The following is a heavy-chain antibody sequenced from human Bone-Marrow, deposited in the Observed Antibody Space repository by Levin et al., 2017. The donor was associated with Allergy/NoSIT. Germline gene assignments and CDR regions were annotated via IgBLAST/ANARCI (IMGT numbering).Heavy chain of an antibody. CDR1: GFTFSSYA. V-gene: IGHV3-30*04. J-gene: IGHJ6*02. Sequence: GGSLRLSCAASGFTFSSYAMHWVRQAPGKGLEWVAVISYDGSNEYCADSVKGRFTISRDNSKNTLYLHMDSLRTEDTAVYYCARDLRLVDTTYYSYPYGMDVWGQGTTVTVSS. CDR2: ISYDGSNE. CDR3: ARDLRLVDTTYYSYPYGMDV. D-gene: IGHD5-12*01.